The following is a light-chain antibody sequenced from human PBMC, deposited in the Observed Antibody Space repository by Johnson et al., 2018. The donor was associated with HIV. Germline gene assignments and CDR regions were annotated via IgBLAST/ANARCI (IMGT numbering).Light chain of an antibody. V-gene: IGLV1-51*02. CDR3: ATCDNSLRV. CDR1: SSNIGNNY. Sequence: QSVLTQPPSVSAAPGQNVTISCSGSSSNIGNNYISWYQQLPGTAPKLLIYETTKRPSGIPDRFSGSRSGTSATLGITGLQTGDEADYYCATCDNSLRVFGIGTNVTVL. J-gene: IGLJ1*01. CDR2: ETT.